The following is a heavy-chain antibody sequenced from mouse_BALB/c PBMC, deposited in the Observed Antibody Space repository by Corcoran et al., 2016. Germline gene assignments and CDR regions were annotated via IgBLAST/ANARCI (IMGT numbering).Heavy chain of an antibody. CDR2: IDPENGDT. D-gene: IGHD2-1*01. CDR3: NVYGNYLFAY. J-gene: IGHJ3*01. Sequence: EVQLQQSGAELVRSGASVKLSCTASGFNIKDYYMHWVKQRPEQGLEWIGWIDPENGDTEYAPKLQGKGTMTADTSSNTAYLQLSSLTSEDTAVYYCNVYGNYLFAYWGQGTLVTVSA. CDR1: GFNIKDYY. V-gene: IGHV14-4*02.